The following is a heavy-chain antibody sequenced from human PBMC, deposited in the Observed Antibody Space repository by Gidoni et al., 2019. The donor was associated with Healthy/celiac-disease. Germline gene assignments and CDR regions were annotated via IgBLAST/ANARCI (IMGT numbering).Heavy chain of an antibody. V-gene: IGHV4-39*01. Sequence: QLQLQESGPGLVKPSETLSLTCTVSGGSISSSSYYWGWIRQPPGKGLEWIGSIYYSGSTYYNPFLKSRVTISVDTSKNQFSLKLSSVTAADTAVYYCARPYSVSIENAFDIWGQGTMVTVSS. J-gene: IGHJ3*02. CDR1: GGSISSSSYY. D-gene: IGHD2-15*01. CDR2: IYYSGST. CDR3: ARPYSVSIENAFDI.